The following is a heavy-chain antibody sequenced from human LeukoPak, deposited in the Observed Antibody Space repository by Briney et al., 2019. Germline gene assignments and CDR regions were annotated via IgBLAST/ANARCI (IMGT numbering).Heavy chain of an antibody. CDR2: IYYSGST. CDR3: ARDRRGVEAAPFDY. Sequence: SETLSLTCTVSGGSISSYYWSWIRQPPGKGLEWIGYIYYSGSTNYNPSLKSRVTISVDTSKNQFSLKLSSVTAADTAVYYCARDRRGVEAAPFDYWGQGTLVTVSS. D-gene: IGHD2-15*01. V-gene: IGHV4-59*01. J-gene: IGHJ4*02. CDR1: GGSISSYY.